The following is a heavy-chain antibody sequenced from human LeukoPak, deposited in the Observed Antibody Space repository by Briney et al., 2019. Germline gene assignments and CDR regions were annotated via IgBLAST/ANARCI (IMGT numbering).Heavy chain of an antibody. J-gene: IGHJ3*02. CDR3: ARGGSPPEALGDTFDI. CDR2: IKSDGRST. D-gene: IGHD1-26*01. CDR1: GFTFSSHW. V-gene: IGHV3-74*01. Sequence: PGGSLRLSCVASGFTFSSHWMHWVRQGPRKGLVWVSRIKSDGRSTNYADSVKGRFTISRDNAKNTLYLQMNSLRAEDTAVYYCARGGSPPEALGDTFDIWGQGTMVTVSS.